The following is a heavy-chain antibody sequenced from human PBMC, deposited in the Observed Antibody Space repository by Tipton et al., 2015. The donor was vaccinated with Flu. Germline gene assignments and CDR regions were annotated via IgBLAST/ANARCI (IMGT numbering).Heavy chain of an antibody. CDR2: IYASGST. D-gene: IGHD3-10*02. CDR1: GDSMNNYY. J-gene: IGHJ4*02. V-gene: IGHV4-4*07. Sequence: TLSLTCTVSGDSMNNYYWSWIRQPAGKGLEWIGRIYASGSTTYNPSLKSRVTMSVDTSKNQFSLKLTSVTAADTAVYYCARLSYYDVDLKNFYFEYWGQGALVTVSS. CDR3: ARLSYYDVDLKNFYFEY.